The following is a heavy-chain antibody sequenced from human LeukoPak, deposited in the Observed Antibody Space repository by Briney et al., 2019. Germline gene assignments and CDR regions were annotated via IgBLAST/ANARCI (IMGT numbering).Heavy chain of an antibody. V-gene: IGHV1-46*01. D-gene: IGHD3-22*01. J-gene: IGHJ4*02. CDR2: INPSGGST. CDR3: ARDLKIWDSSGYYYY. Sequence: ASVKVSCKASGYTFTSYYMHWVRQAPGRGLEWMGIINPSGGSTSYAQKFQGRVTMTRDTSTSTVYMELSSLGSEDTAVYYCARDLKIWDSSGYYYYWGQGTLVTVSS. CDR1: GYTFTSYY.